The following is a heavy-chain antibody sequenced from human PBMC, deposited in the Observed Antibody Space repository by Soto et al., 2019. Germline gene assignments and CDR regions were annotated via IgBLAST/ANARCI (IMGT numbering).Heavy chain of an antibody. CDR2: IYPGDSDT. Sequence: PGESLKISCKGSGYSFTSYWIGWVRQMPGKGLEWMGIIYPGDSDTRYSPSFQGQVTISADKSISTAYLQWSSLKASDTAMYYCARLRMATKSAYGMDVWGQGTTVTVSS. J-gene: IGHJ6*02. CDR1: GYSFTSYW. V-gene: IGHV5-51*01. D-gene: IGHD5-12*01. CDR3: ARLRMATKSAYGMDV.